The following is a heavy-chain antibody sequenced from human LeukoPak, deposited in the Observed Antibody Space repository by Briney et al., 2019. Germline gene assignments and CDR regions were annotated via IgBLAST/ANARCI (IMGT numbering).Heavy chain of an antibody. CDR1: GGSISSYY. J-gene: IGHJ6*02. V-gene: IGHV4-59*08. CDR3: ARVYGSGSYPYYYYGMDV. CDR2: IYYSGST. D-gene: IGHD3-10*01. Sequence: PSETLSLTCTVSGGSISSYYWSWIRQPPGKGLEWIGYIYYSGSTNYNPSLKSRVTISVDTSKNHFSLKLSSVTAADTAVYYCARVYGSGSYPYYYYGMDVWGQGTTVTVSS.